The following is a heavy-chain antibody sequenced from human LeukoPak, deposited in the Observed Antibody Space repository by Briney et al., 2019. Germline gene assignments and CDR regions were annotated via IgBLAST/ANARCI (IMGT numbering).Heavy chain of an antibody. Sequence: GGSLRLSCAASGFTFSSYWMSWVRQAPGKGLEWVANIKQDGSEKYYVDSVKGRFTISRDNAKNSLYLQMNSLRAEDTAVYYCARGDDILTGYRTIFYYFDYWGQGTLVTVSS. CDR1: GFTFSSYW. V-gene: IGHV3-7*01. CDR2: IKQDGSEK. J-gene: IGHJ4*02. CDR3: ARGDDILTGYRTIFYYFDY. D-gene: IGHD3-9*01.